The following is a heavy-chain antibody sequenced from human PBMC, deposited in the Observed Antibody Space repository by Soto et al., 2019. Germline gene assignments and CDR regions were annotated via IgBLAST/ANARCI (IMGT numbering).Heavy chain of an antibody. CDR2: IYHSGST. J-gene: IGHJ4*02. CDR3: ARRHSSSWYGLDY. CDR1: GYSISGGYY. D-gene: IGHD6-13*01. Sequence: SETLSLTCAVSGYSISGGYYWGWIRQSPGKGLEWIGSIYHSGSTYYNPSLKSRVTISVDTSKNQFSLKLSSVTAADTAMYYCARRHSSSWYGLDYWGQGTLVTVSS. V-gene: IGHV4-38-2*01.